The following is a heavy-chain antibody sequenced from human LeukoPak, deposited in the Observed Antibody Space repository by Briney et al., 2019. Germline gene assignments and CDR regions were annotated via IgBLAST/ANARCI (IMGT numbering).Heavy chain of an antibody. J-gene: IGHJ3*02. CDR3: ARDFSTGLVVGSFDI. CDR1: GFTFSSYS. Sequence: GGSLRLSCAASGFTFSSYSTNWVRQAPGKGLEWVSSISSSSSYIYYADSVKGRFTISRDNAKNSLYLQMNSLRAEDTAVYYCARDFSTGLVVGSFDIWGQGTMVTVSS. V-gene: IGHV3-21*01. D-gene: IGHD3-22*01. CDR2: ISSSSSYI.